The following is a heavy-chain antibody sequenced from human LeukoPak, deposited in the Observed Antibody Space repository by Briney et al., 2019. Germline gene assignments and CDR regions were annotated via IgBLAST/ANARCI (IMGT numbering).Heavy chain of an antibody. D-gene: IGHD6-13*01. V-gene: IGHV4-39*01. Sequence: SETLSLTCTVSGGSISSGDYYWGWIRQPPGMGLDWIGSISYSGSTYYNPSLKSRVTISVDTSKNQFSLKFSSVTAADTAMYYYARQYSRSWYTFDYWGQGTLVTVSS. J-gene: IGHJ4*02. CDR3: ARQYSRSWYTFDY. CDR1: GGSISSGDYY. CDR2: ISYSGST.